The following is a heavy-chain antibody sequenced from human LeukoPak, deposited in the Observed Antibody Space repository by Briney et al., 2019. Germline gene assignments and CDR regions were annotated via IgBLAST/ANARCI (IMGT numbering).Heavy chain of an antibody. J-gene: IGHJ4*02. Sequence: PGGSLRLSCAASGFTFSNYGMHWVRQAPGKGLEWVAVIWYDGSDKYYADPVKGRFTISRDNSKNTLYLQMNSLRAEDTAVYYCPRNSNFDSSVYSPPLQYWGQGTLVTVSS. CDR3: PRNSNFDSSVYSPPLQY. D-gene: IGHD3-22*01. CDR2: IWYDGSDK. CDR1: GFTFSNYG. V-gene: IGHV3-33*01.